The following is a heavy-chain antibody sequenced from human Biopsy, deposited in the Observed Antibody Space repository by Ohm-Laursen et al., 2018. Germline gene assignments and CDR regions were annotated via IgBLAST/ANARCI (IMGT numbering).Heavy chain of an antibody. Sequence: TLSLTCTVSGGSISSDYWSWIRQSPGKGLEWIGYISNRGSTNYNPSLRGRVTISVDTSKNQFSLKLSSVTAADTVVFFCARLYRLDDYWNDDPPDAFDVWGQGTRVTVSS. J-gene: IGHJ3*01. CDR3: ARLYRLDDYWNDDPPDAFDV. V-gene: IGHV4-59*01. D-gene: IGHD3-3*01. CDR2: ISNRGST. CDR1: GGSISSDY.